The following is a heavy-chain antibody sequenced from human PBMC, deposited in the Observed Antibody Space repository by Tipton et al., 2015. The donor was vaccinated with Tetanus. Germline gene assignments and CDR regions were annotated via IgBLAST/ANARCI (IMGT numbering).Heavy chain of an antibody. D-gene: IGHD2-15*01. CDR1: GFRFSYSG. V-gene: IGHV3-30*18. CDR2: IAFDGKNE. Sequence: RSLRLSCAASGFRFSYSGMHWVRQAPGKRLEWVAVIAFDGKNERYADSVKGRFIISRDNSKNTLYLQMNSLRPEDTAVYYCAKEFQRARIRFFDSWGQGTQVTASS. J-gene: IGHJ4*02. CDR3: AKEFQRARIRFFDS.